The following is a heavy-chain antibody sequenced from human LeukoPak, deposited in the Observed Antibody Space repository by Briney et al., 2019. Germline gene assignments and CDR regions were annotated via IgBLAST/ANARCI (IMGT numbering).Heavy chain of an antibody. Sequence: GRSLRLSCAASGFTFAHYALRWVRQAPGQGLEWVSNTTCNSGSMGYTDSVKGRFTISRDNAKNSLCLQVNSLRPEDMAFYYPGFDFDFWGQGTLVTVSS. CDR3: GFDFDF. CDR1: GFTFAHYA. J-gene: IGHJ4*02. CDR2: TTCNSGSM. V-gene: IGHV3-9*03.